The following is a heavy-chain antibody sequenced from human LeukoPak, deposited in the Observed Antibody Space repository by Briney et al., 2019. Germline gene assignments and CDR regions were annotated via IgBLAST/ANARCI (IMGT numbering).Heavy chain of an antibody. CDR2: IYYSGST. D-gene: IGHD3-10*01. Sequence: SETLSLTCTVSGGSIGSSSYYWGWIRQPPGKGLEWIGSIYYSGSTYYNPSLKSRVTISVDTSKNQFSLKLSPVTAADTAVYYCASITMVRGVIISFDYWGQGTLVTVSS. V-gene: IGHV4-39*01. J-gene: IGHJ4*02. CDR1: GGSIGSSSYY. CDR3: ASITMVRGVIISFDY.